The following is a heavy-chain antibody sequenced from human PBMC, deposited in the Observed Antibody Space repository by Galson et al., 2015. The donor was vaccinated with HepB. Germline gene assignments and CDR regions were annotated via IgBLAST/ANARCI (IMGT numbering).Heavy chain of an antibody. Sequence: SLRLSCAASGFTFSNAWMSWARQAPGKGLVWVSYINTDGSSTSYADSVKGRFTVSRDNAKNTLYLQMNSLRAEDTAVYYCTIYCSSTSCYAKGNYWGQGTLVTVSS. D-gene: IGHD2-2*01. V-gene: IGHV3-74*01. J-gene: IGHJ4*02. CDR2: INTDGSST. CDR3: TIYCSSTSCYAKGNY. CDR1: GFTFSNAW.